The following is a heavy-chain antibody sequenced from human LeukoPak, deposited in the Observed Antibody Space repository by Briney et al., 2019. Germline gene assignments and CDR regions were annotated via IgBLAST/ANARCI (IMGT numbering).Heavy chain of an antibody. CDR1: GFTFSRYA. J-gene: IGHJ4*02. D-gene: IGHD1-26*01. V-gene: IGHV3-64*02. Sequence: PGGSLRVSCAASGFTFSRYAMQWVRQAPDKRLEYVSGMDDSGAHTYYADSVKGRFTMSRDNSRDTLYLQMGSLRPEDTAVYYCARDGKAKNDFWGQGTLVTVST. CDR2: MDDSGAHT. CDR3: ARDGKAKNDF.